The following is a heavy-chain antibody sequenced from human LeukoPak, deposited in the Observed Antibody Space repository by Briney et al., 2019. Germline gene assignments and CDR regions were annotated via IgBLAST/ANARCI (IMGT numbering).Heavy chain of an antibody. J-gene: IGHJ4*02. CDR1: GFTFSSYS. D-gene: IGHD2-2*02. Sequence: GGSLRLSCAASGFTFSSYSMNWVRQAPGKGLEWVSYISSFSGTIYYADSVKGRFTISRDNAKNSLYLQMNSLRAEDTAVYYCASSSTSCYIAYWGQGTLVTVSS. V-gene: IGHV3-48*01. CDR3: ASSSTSCYIAY. CDR2: ISSFSGTI.